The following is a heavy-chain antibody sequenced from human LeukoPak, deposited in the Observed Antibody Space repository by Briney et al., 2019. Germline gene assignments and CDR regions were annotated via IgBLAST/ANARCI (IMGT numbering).Heavy chain of an antibody. D-gene: IGHD6-19*01. J-gene: IGHJ3*02. CDR3: ARALRYSSGWYLNIGAFDI. CDR1: GGSISSYY. Sequence: SETLSLTCTVSGGSISSYYWSWIRQPAGKGLEWIGRIYTSGSTNYNPSLKSRVTMPADTSKNQFSLKLSSVTAADTAVYYCARALRYSSGWYLNIGAFDIWGQGTMVTVSS. CDR2: IYTSGST. V-gene: IGHV4-4*07.